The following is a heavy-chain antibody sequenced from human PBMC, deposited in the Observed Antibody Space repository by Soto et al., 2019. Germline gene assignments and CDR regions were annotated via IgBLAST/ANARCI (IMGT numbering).Heavy chain of an antibody. Sequence: GGSLRLSCAASGFTFSSYAMSWVRQAPGEGLEWVSAISGSGGSTYYADSVKGRFTISRDNSKNTLYLQMNSLRAEDTAVYYCALPVLRFLEWSPNHFDYWGQGTLVTVSS. CDR3: ALPVLRFLEWSPNHFDY. CDR2: ISGSGGST. D-gene: IGHD3-3*01. V-gene: IGHV3-23*01. J-gene: IGHJ4*02. CDR1: GFTFSSYA.